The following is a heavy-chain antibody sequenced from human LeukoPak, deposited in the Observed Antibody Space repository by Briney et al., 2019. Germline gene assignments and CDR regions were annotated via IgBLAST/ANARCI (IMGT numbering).Heavy chain of an antibody. Sequence: GGSLRLSCAASGFTLSSYAMSWVRQAPGKGLEWVSAISDSGNAYHADSVKGRFTISRDSSKNTLFLQMNRLRPEDAAVYYCAKAPVTTCRGAYCYPFDYWGQGTLVTVSS. CDR1: GFTLSSYA. J-gene: IGHJ4*02. V-gene: IGHV3-23*01. CDR3: AKAPVTTCRGAYCYPFDY. D-gene: IGHD2-21*01. CDR2: ISDSGNA.